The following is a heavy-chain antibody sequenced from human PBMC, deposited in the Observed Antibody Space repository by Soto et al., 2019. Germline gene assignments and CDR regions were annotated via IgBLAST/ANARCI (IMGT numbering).Heavy chain of an antibody. CDR2: IIPIFGTA. Sequence: ASVKVSCKASGGTFSSYAISWVRQAPGQGLEWMGGIIPIFGTANYAQKFQGRVTITADESTSTAYMELSSLRSEDTAVYYCARAGSDSYGSSRYLRPYYFDYWGQGTLVTVSS. J-gene: IGHJ4*02. D-gene: IGHD3-22*01. CDR1: GGTFSSYA. V-gene: IGHV1-69*13. CDR3: ARAGSDSYGSSRYLRPYYFDY.